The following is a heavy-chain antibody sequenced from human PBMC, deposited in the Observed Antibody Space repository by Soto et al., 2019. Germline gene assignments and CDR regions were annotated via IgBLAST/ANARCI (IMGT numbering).Heavy chain of an antibody. D-gene: IGHD1-26*01. CDR1: GGPFSSYA. CDR2: IIPIFGTA. J-gene: IGHJ4*02. V-gene: IGHV1-69*13. Sequence: GASVKVSCKASGGPFSSYAISWVRQAPGQGLEWMGGIIPIFGTANYAQKFQGRVTNTADESTSTAYMELSSLRSEDTAVYYCASVGATTDFDYWGQGTLVTVSS. CDR3: ASVGATTDFDY.